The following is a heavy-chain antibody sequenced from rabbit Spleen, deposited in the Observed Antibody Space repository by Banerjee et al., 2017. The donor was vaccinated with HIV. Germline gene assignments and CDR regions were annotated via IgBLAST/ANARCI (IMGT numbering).Heavy chain of an antibody. V-gene: IGHV1S40*01. CDR1: GFSFSDKAV. J-gene: IGHJ4*01. CDR2: IYAGSFGST. CDR3: ATSYVNTWDYFNF. Sequence: QSLEESGGDLVKPGGSLKLSCTASGFSFSDKAVMCWVRQAPGKGLEWIACIYAGSFGSTVYASWAKGRFTISKTSSTTVTLQMTSLTAADTATYFCATSYVNTWDYFNFWGQGTLVTVS. D-gene: IGHD6-1*01.